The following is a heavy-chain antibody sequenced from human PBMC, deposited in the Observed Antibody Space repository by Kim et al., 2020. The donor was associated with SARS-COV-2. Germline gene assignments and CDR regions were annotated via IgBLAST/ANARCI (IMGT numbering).Heavy chain of an antibody. Sequence: QGRVTITRDTSASTAYMELSSLRSEDTAVYYCAREDQQLTYYSYYGMDVWGQGTTVTVSS. V-gene: IGHV1-3*01. CDR3: AREDQQLTYYSYYGMDV. D-gene: IGHD6-13*01. J-gene: IGHJ6*02.